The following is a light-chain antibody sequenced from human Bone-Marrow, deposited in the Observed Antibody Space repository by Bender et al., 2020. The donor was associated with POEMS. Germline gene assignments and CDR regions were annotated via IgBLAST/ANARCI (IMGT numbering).Light chain of an antibody. CDR2: TNN. CDR3: QSYDRSLSGFHVL. J-gene: IGLJ2*01. Sequence: QSVLTQPPSVSGTPGQRVTISCSGSGSNIGGYPVNWYQQLPGTAPRLLIHTNNERPSGVPDRFFGSKSGTSASLAITGLQAEDEADYYCQSYDRSLSGFHVLFGGGTKLTVL. V-gene: IGLV1-44*01. CDR1: GSNIGGYP.